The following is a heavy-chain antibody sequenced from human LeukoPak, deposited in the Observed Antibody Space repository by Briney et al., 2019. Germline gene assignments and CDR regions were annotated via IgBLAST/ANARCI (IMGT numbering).Heavy chain of an antibody. CDR2: IYYSGST. J-gene: IGHJ4*02. Sequence: PSETLSFTCTVPGGSISSSSYYWGWIRQPPGKGLEWIGSIYYSGSTYYNPSLKSRVTISVDTSKNQFSLKLSSVTAADTAVYYCARHSSGWYSWFDYWGQGTLVTVSS. CDR3: ARHSSGWYSWFDY. D-gene: IGHD6-19*01. CDR1: GGSISSSSYY. V-gene: IGHV4-39*01.